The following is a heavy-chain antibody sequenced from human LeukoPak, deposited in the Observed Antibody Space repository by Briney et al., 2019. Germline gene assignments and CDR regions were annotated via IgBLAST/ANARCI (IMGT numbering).Heavy chain of an antibody. Sequence: GGSLRLSCAASGFIFSSNWMSWVRQAPGKGLEWVSAISGSGGSTYYADSVKGRFTISRDNFKNTLYLQMNGLRADDTAVYYCTKGHYYGSGSYWVWGQGTLVTVSS. D-gene: IGHD3-10*01. CDR3: TKGHYYGSGSYWV. CDR2: ISGSGGST. CDR1: GFIFSSNW. J-gene: IGHJ4*02. V-gene: IGHV3-23*01.